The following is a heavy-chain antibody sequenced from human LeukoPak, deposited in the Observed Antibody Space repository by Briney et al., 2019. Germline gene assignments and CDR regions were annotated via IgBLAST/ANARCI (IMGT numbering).Heavy chain of an antibody. V-gene: IGHV1-2*04. CDR2: INPNSGGT. D-gene: IGHD6-19*01. CDR1: GYTFTGYY. CDR3: ARGLDSSGWPPFDY. Sequence: ASVKVSCKASGYTFTGYYMHWVRQAPGQGLEWMGWINPNSGGTNYAQKFQGWVTMTRDTSISTAYMELSRLRSDDTAVYYCARGLDSSGWPPFDYWGQGTLSPSPQ. J-gene: IGHJ4*02.